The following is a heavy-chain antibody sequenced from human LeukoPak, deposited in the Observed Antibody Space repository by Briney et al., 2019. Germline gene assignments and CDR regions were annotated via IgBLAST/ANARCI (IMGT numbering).Heavy chain of an antibody. CDR1: GGSISSYY. D-gene: IGHD6-13*01. J-gene: IGHJ4*02. CDR3: ARRGSSWYFDY. CDR2: IYYSGST. V-gene: IGHV4-59*08. Sequence: PETLSLTCTVSGGSISSYYWSWIRQPPGKGLEWIGYIYYSGSTNYNPSLKSRVTISVDTSKNQFSLKLSSVTAADTAVYYCARRGSSWYFDYWGQGTLVTVAS.